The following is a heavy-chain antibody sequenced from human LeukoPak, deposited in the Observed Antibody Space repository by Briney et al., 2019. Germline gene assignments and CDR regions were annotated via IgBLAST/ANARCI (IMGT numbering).Heavy chain of an antibody. D-gene: IGHD4-17*01. CDR2: ISYDGSNK. CDR1: GFTFSSYG. V-gene: IGHV3-30*03. Sequence: PGGSLRLSCAASGFTFSSYGMHWVRQAPGKGLEWVAVISYDGSNKYYADSVKGRFTISRDNAKNSLYLQMNSLRAEDTAVYYCARDAHGDTFDYWGQGTLVTVSS. J-gene: IGHJ4*02. CDR3: ARDAHGDTFDY.